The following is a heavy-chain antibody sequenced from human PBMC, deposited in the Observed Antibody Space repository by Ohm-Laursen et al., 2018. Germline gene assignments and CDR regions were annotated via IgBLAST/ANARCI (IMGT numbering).Heavy chain of an antibody. CDR3: ARGKTRGTLTVVAFDY. V-gene: IGHV4-31*03. J-gene: IGHJ4*02. Sequence: TLSLTCTVSSGAINSGGSYWTWIRQHPRRGLEWIGSLYHSGSTFYNPSLESRLSILIDTSKNQFSLKLTSVAAADTAVYFCARGKTRGTLTVVAFDYWGQGTLVTVSS. CDR2: LYHSGST. D-gene: IGHD3-22*01. CDR1: SGAINSGGSY.